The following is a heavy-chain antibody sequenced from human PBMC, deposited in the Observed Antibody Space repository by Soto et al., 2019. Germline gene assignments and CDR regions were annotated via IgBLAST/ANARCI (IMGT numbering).Heavy chain of an antibody. CDR2: ISSSSRYT. D-gene: IGHD2-8*01. V-gene: IGHV3-11*06. CDR1: GLTFNDYY. CDR3: ARGRRVFPMEPYFYYGLDV. Sequence: GSLRLSCAGSGLTFNDYYMSWIRQAPGKGLEWLSYISSSSRYTNYPDSVKGRFTISRDNAKNSLYLQMNSLRADDTAVYYCARGRRVFPMEPYFYYGLDVCGQGTTVTVS. J-gene: IGHJ6*02.